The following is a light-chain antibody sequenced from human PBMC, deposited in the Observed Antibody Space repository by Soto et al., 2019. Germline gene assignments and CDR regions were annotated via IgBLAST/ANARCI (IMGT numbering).Light chain of an antibody. V-gene: IGKV3-15*01. CDR1: QSVGTN. CDR3: LKSGT. J-gene: IGKJ4*01. Sequence: PPSVFPVSKYPLSCRASQSVGTNVAWYQQTPGQAPRLLIYGASTGATGVPARFSGRGSGTEFTRTISSLLSEDFAFYDCLKSGTFGGVAKADIK. CDR2: GAS.